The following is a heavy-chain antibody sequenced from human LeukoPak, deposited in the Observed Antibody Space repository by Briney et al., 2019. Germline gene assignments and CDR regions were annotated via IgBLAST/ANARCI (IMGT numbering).Heavy chain of an antibody. CDR2: IYRSTNGETT. V-gene: IGHV3-15*01. Sequence: GGSLRLSCAASGITYSNAWMTWVRQAPGKGLEWVGRIYRSTNGETTDYGAPVKGRFTMSRDDSKNTLYLQMNSLKTEDTAVYYCNTYSSGSFPFWGQGTLVTVSS. CDR1: GITYSNAW. J-gene: IGHJ4*02. D-gene: IGHD6-19*01. CDR3: NTYSSGSFPF.